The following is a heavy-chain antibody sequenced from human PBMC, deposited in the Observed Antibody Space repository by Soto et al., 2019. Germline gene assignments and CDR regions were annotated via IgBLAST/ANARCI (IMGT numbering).Heavy chain of an antibody. Sequence: SVKVSCKASGGTFSSYAISWVRQAPGQGLEWMGGIIPIFGTANYAQKFQGRVTITADESTSTAYMELSSLRSEDTAVYYCARDRYSRSYSYFDYWGQGTLVTVS. CDR1: GGTFSSYA. V-gene: IGHV1-69*13. CDR2: IIPIFGTA. D-gene: IGHD1-26*01. CDR3: ARDRYSRSYSYFDY. J-gene: IGHJ4*02.